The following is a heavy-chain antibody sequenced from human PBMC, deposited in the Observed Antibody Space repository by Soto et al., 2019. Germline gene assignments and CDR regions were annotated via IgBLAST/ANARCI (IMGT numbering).Heavy chain of an antibody. V-gene: IGHV4-59*01. Sequence: PSETLSLTCTVSGGSISSYYWSWIRQPPGKGLEWIGYIYYSGSTNYNPSLKSRVTISVDTSKNQFSLKLSSVTAADTAVYYCARVEYPGIAVAGTDDAFDIWGQGTMVTVSS. CDR3: ARVEYPGIAVAGTDDAFDI. CDR1: GGSISSYY. CDR2: IYYSGST. J-gene: IGHJ3*02. D-gene: IGHD6-19*01.